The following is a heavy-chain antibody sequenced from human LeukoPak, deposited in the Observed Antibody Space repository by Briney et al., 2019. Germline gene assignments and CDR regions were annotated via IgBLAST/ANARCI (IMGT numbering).Heavy chain of an antibody. D-gene: IGHD2-2*01. J-gene: IGHJ4*02. CDR1: GGSISSSSYY. CDR3: ARLRQLTNRRFIDY. Sequence: SETLSLTCTVSGGSISSSSYYWGWIRQPPRKGLEWIGSIYYSGSTYYNPSLKSRVTVSVDTSKNQFSLKLSSVTAADTAVYYCARLRQLTNRRFIDYWGQGTLVTVSS. V-gene: IGHV4-39*01. CDR2: IYYSGST.